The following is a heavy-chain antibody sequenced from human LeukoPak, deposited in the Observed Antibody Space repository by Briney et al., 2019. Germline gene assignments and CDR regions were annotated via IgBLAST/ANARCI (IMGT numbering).Heavy chain of an antibody. D-gene: IGHD2-2*01. CDR3: ARGYCSSTSCYPIDY. J-gene: IGHJ4*02. CDR1: GYTFTSYG. V-gene: IGHV1-18*01. Sequence: ASVKVSCKASGYTFTSYGISWVRQAPGRGLEWMGWISAYNGNTNYAQKLQGRVTMTTDTSTSTAYMELRSLRSDDTAVYYCARGYCSSTSCYPIDYWGQGTLVTVSS. CDR2: ISAYNGNT.